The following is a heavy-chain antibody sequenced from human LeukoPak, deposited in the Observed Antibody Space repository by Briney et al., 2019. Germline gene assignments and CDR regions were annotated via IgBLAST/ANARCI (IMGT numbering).Heavy chain of an antibody. CDR3: AKDPFGGYDSGVEYYFDY. V-gene: IGHV3-9*01. CDR2: NTWNSGSI. CDR1: GFTFGDYA. Sequence: GGSLRLSCAASGFTFGDYAMQWVRQAPGKGLEWFSGNTWNSGSIDYADSVKGRFTISRDNARNSLYLQMSSLRAEDTALYYCAKDPFGGYDSGVEYYFDYWGQGTLVTVSS. J-gene: IGHJ4*02. D-gene: IGHD5-12*01.